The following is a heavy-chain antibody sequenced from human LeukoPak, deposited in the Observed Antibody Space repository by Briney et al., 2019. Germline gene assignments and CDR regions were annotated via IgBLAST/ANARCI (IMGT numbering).Heavy chain of an antibody. J-gene: IGHJ4*02. CDR3: ARASSGSYLDYFDY. Sequence: ASVKVSCKASGYTFTSYGISWVRQAPGQGLEWMGWISAYNGNTNYEQTPQGRVTMTTDTSTSTAYMELRSLRSDDTAVYYCARASSGSYLDYFDYWGQGTLVTVSS. D-gene: IGHD1-26*01. CDR1: GYTFTSYG. CDR2: ISAYNGNT. V-gene: IGHV1-18*01.